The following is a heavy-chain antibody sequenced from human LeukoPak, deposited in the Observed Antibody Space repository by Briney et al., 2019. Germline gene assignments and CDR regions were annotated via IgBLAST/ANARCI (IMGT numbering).Heavy chain of an antibody. J-gene: IGHJ4*02. Sequence: GGSLRLSCAASGFTFSTYAMSWVRQAPGKGLEWVSTISGSGSNTYFVDSVKGRFTISRDNSKNTLYLQMNSLRAEDTAVYYCAKRSYGYCDYWGQGTPVTVSS. V-gene: IGHV3-23*01. CDR3: AKRSYGYCDY. CDR2: ISGSGSNT. D-gene: IGHD5-18*01. CDR1: GFTFSTYA.